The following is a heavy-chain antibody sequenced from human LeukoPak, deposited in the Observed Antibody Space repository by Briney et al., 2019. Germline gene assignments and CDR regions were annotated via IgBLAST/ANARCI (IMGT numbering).Heavy chain of an antibody. V-gene: IGHV3-74*01. CDR1: GFTFSSHW. Sequence: PGGSLRLSCAASGFTFSSHWMHWVRQAPGKGLVWVSRVKGDGTFTNYADSVYGRFTISRDNAKNTLYLHMHSLRAEDTAVYYCVRDGDDSNFDYWGQGNLVTVSS. CDR2: VKGDGTFT. CDR3: VRDGDDSNFDY. J-gene: IGHJ4*02. D-gene: IGHD5-24*01.